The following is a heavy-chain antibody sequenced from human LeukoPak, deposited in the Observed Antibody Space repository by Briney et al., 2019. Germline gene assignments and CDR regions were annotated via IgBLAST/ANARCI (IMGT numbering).Heavy chain of an antibody. CDR2: ISGSGGST. D-gene: IGHD1-7*01. CDR3: ARSSRELGGYAPWELMPPFDY. V-gene: IGHV3-23*01. CDR1: GFTFSSYG. Sequence: GGSLRLSCAGSGFTFSSYGMSWVRQAPGKRLEWVSAISGSGGSTYYADSVKGRFTISRDNSKNTLYLQMNSLRAEDTAVYYCARSSRELGGYAPWELMPPFDYWGQGTLLTVSS. J-gene: IGHJ4*02.